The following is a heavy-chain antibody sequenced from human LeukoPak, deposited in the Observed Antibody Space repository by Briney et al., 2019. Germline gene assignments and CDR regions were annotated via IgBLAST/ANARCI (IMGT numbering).Heavy chain of an antibody. CDR2: ISSSSSYI. Sequence: GGSLRLSCAASGFTFSSYSMNWVRQAPGKGLEWVSSISSSSSYIYYADSVKGRFTISRDNAKNSLYLQMNSLRAEATAVYYCARGGYSSSADAFDIWGQGTMVTVSS. D-gene: IGHD6-6*01. CDR1: GFTFSSYS. V-gene: IGHV3-21*01. CDR3: ARGGYSSSADAFDI. J-gene: IGHJ3*02.